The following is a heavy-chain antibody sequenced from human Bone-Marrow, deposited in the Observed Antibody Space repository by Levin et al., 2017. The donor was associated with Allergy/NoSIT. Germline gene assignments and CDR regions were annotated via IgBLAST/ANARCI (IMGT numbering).Heavy chain of an antibody. CDR2: ISSNSGNI. J-gene: IGHJ4*02. V-gene: IGHV3-21*01. Sequence: GASVKVSCAASGFTFSSYHVNWVRQAPGKGLEWVSSISSNSGNIYSADSVKGRFTISRDNARNSLYLQMNSLRAEDTAVYYCARDLHFAFDYWGQGTLVTVSS. CDR1: GFTFSSYH. CDR3: ARDLHFAFDY.